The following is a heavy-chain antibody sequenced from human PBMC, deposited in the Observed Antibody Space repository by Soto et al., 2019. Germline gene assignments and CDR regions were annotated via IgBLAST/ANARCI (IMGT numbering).Heavy chain of an antibody. CDR3: ARGGIMITFGPEGYYFDY. CDR1: GFTFSSYW. Sequence: GGSLRLSCAASGFTFSSYWMSWVRQAPGKGLEWVANIKQDGSEKYYVDSVKGRFTISRDNAKNSLYLQMNSLRAEDTAVYYCARGGIMITFGPEGYYFDYWGQGTLVTVSS. CDR2: IKQDGSEK. J-gene: IGHJ4*02. V-gene: IGHV3-7*01. D-gene: IGHD3-16*01.